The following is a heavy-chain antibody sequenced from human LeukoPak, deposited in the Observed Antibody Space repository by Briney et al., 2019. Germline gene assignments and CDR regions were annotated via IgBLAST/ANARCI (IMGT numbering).Heavy chain of an antibody. CDR2: INTNTGNP. Sequence: GASVKVSCKASGYTFTSYAMNWVRQAPGQGLEWMGWINTNTGNPTYAQGFTGRFVFSLDTSVSTAYLQISSLKAEDTAVYYCARGTVTTYYYYYYMDVWGKGTTVTVSS. CDR1: GYTFTSYA. D-gene: IGHD4-11*01. V-gene: IGHV7-4-1*02. CDR3: ARGTVTTYYYYYYMDV. J-gene: IGHJ6*03.